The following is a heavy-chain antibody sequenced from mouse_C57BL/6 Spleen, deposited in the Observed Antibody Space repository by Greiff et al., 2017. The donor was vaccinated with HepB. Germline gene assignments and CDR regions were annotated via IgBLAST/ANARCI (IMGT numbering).Heavy chain of an antibody. D-gene: IGHD3-2*02. CDR2: ISDGGSYT. CDR3: ARDTGKQLRLGAMDY. V-gene: IGHV5-4*01. Sequence: EVKLMESGGGLVKPGGSLKLSCAASGFTFSSYAMSWVRQTPEKRLEWVATISDGGSYTYYPDNGKGRFTISRDNAKNNLYLQMSHLKSEDTAMYYCARDTGKQLRLGAMDYWGQGTSVTVSS. CDR1: GFTFSSYA. J-gene: IGHJ4*01.